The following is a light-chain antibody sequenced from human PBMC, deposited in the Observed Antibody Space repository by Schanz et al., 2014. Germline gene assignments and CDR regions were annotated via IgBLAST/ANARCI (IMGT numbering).Light chain of an antibody. CDR3: CSYVSSTTPYV. V-gene: IGLV2-23*02. Sequence: QSALTQPASVSGSPGQSITISCTGTSSDVASYKLVSWYQQHPGKAPKLMIYEVTKRPSGVSNRFSGSKSGNTASLTISGLQAEDEADYYCCSYVSSTTPYVFGFGTKLTVL. CDR2: EVT. CDR1: SSDVASYKL. J-gene: IGLJ1*01.